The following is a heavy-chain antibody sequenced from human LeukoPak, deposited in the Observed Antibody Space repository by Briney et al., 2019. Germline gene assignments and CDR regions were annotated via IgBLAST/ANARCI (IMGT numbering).Heavy chain of an antibody. CDR1: GGSLSGYY. J-gene: IGHJ4*02. CDR2: INHSGST. V-gene: IGHV4-34*01. D-gene: IGHD6-19*01. CDR3: ARESSGWYFFDY. Sequence: PSGTLSLTCAVYGGSLSGYYWSWIRQPPGKGLEWIGEINHSGSTNYNPSLKSRVTISVDTSKNQFSLKLSSVTAADTAVYYCARESSGWYFFDYWGQGTLVTVSS.